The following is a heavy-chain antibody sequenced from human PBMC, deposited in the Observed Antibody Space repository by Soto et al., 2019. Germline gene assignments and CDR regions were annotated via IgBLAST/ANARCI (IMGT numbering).Heavy chain of an antibody. CDR2: IWYDGSNK. J-gene: IGHJ5*02. Sequence: QVQLVESGGGVVQPGRSLRLSCAASGFTFSSYGMHWVRQAPGKGLEWVAVIWYDGSNKYYADSVKGRFTISRDNSKNTLYLQMNSLRAEDTAVYYCASDGSEYGDYVDWFDPWGQGTLVTVSS. CDR1: GFTFSSYG. D-gene: IGHD4-17*01. V-gene: IGHV3-33*01. CDR3: ASDGSEYGDYVDWFDP.